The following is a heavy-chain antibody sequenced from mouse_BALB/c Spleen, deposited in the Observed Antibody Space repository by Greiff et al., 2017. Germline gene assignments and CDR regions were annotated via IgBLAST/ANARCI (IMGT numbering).Heavy chain of an antibody. CDR3: ARRDYGYSAWFAY. Sequence: SGAELVKPGASVKLSCKASGYTFTSYDINWVRQRPEQGLAWIGWIFPGDGSTKYNEKFKGKATLTTDKSSSTAYMQLSRLTSEDSAVYFCARRDYGYSAWFAYWGQGTLVTVSA. CDR2: IFPGDGST. CDR1: GYTFTSYD. J-gene: IGHJ3*01. D-gene: IGHD1-2*01. V-gene: IGHV1-85*01.